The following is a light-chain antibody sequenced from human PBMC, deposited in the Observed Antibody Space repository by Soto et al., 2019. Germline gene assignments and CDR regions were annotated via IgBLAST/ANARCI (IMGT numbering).Light chain of an antibody. Sequence: QSVLTQPPSASGTPGQRLTISCSGSASNIGNNYVSWYQQLPGSAPKLLIYGDNQRASGVPDRFSGSKSGTSASLAISGLQSEDEADYYCGTWDDSLNGYVFVTGTKLTVL. J-gene: IGLJ1*01. CDR3: GTWDDSLNGYV. CDR2: GDN. CDR1: ASNIGNNY. V-gene: IGLV1-44*01.